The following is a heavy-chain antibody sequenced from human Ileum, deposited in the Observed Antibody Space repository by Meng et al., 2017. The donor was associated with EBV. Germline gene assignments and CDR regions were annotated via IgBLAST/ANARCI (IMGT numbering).Heavy chain of an antibody. CDR1: GGSFSSRKYY. J-gene: IGHJ4*02. Sequence: QLRMQESGPGLVKPSETLSRTCSVAGGSFSSRKYYWGWIRQPPGKALEWIASIYYSGTTYYNPSLQSRVSISVDKSKNQVSLNMTSMTAADTAVYYCASRELAPFDYWGQGTLVTVSS. CDR2: IYYSGTT. V-gene: IGHV4-39*07. CDR3: ASRELAPFDY. D-gene: IGHD1-26*01.